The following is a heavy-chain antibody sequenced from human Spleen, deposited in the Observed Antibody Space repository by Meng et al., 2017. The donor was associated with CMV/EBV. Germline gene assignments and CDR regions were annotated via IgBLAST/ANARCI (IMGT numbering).Heavy chain of an antibody. D-gene: IGHD6-19*01. Sequence: GESLKISCAASGFSFSSHDMHWVRQAPGKGLEWVSVIYTDGSRSFHADSVKGRFTISRDNSKNTLYLQMNSLRAEDTAIYYCAKVTTAQWLIVNWGQGTLVTVSS. CDR2: IYTDGSRS. CDR1: GFSFSSHD. V-gene: IGHV3-23*03. J-gene: IGHJ4*02. CDR3: AKVTTAQWLIVN.